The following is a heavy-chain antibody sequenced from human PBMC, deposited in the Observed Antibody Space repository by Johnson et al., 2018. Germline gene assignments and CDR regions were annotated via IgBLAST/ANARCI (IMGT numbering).Heavy chain of an antibody. J-gene: IGHJ1*01. CDR3: ARDFYVSSGYPRYLQH. CDR1: GFTFSSYG. V-gene: IGHV3-30*03. Sequence: QVQLVESGGGVVQPGRSLRLSCAASGFTFSSYGMHWVRQAPGKGLEWVAVMSFGESNKYYADSVKGRFTISRDNSMDTLYLKMNSLIPEDTAVYFCARDFYVSSGYPRYLQHWGQGTLVTVSS. CDR2: MSFGESNK. D-gene: IGHD3-22*01.